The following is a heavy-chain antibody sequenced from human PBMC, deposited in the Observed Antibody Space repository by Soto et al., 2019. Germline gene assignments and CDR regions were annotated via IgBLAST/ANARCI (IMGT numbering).Heavy chain of an antibody. V-gene: IGHV3-11*01. CDR3: ASGRGEYCSGGSCYGDAFDI. D-gene: IGHD2-15*01. CDR2: ISSSGSTI. J-gene: IGHJ3*02. Sequence: PGKGLEWVSYISSSGSTIYYADSVKGRFTISRDNAKKSLYLQMNSLRAEDTAVYYCASGRGEYCSGGSCYGDAFDIWGQGTMVTVSS.